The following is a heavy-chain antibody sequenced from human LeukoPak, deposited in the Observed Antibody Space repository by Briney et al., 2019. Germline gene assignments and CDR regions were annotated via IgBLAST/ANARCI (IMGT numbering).Heavy chain of an antibody. CDR3: ARRGSYCSSTSCSGHFDY. CDR2: IYYSGST. D-gene: IGHD2-2*01. J-gene: IGHJ4*02. V-gene: IGHV4-39*01. CDR1: GGSISSSSYY. Sequence: SETLSLTCTVSGGSISSSSYYWGWIRQPPGKGLEWIGSIYYSGSTYYNPSLKSRVTISVDTSKNQFSLKLSSVTAADTAVYYCARRGSYCSSTSCSGHFDYWGQGTLVTVSS.